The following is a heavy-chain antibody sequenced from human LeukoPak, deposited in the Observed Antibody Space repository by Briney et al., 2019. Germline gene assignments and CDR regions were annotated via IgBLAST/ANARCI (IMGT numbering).Heavy chain of an antibody. J-gene: IGHJ6*03. CDR2: ISGSGDST. D-gene: IGHD3-3*01. V-gene: IGHV3-23*01. CDR1: GFTFSSYA. CDR3: ARDRRAPYYGFRSGYIDHYYMDV. Sequence: GESLRLSYADSGFTFSSYAMSWVRQAPGKGLEWVITISGSGDSTYYADSVKGRFTISRDNAKNSLYLQMNSLRAEDTAVYYCARDRRAPYYGFRSGYIDHYYMDVWGKGTTVTVSS.